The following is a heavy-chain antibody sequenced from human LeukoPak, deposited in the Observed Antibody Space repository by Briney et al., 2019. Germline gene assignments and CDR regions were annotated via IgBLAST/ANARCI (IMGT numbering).Heavy chain of an antibody. CDR2: IYYSGST. J-gene: IGHJ5*02. CDR1: GGSISSYY. CDR3: ARYSSSSFDP. D-gene: IGHD6-13*01. V-gene: IGHV4-59*12. Sequence: SETPSLTCTVSGGSISSYYWSWIRQPPGKGLEWIGYIYYSGSTNYNPSLKSRVTISVDTSRNQFSLKLSSVTAADTAVYYCARYSSSSFDPWGQGTLVTVSS.